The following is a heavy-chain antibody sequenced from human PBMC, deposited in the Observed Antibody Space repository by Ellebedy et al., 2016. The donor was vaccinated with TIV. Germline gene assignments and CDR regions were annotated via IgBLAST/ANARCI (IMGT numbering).Heavy chain of an antibody. D-gene: IGHD3-3*01. CDR1: GYTFTSYD. CDR3: ARDNLGWGGMDV. Sequence: ASVKVSCKASGYTFTSYDINWVRQAPGQGLEWMGIINPSGDDANYAQKFQGRVTMNRDTSTSTVYMDLRSLRSDDTAVYFCARDNLGWGGMDVWGQGTTVTVSS. CDR2: INPSGDDA. V-gene: IGHV1-46*01. J-gene: IGHJ6*02.